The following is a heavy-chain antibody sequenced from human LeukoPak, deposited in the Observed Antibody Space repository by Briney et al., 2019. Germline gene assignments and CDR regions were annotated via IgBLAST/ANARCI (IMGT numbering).Heavy chain of an antibody. CDR3: AGSRRVGGVIVPFDY. V-gene: IGHV3-33*01. D-gene: IGHD3-16*02. CDR1: GFTFSSYG. J-gene: IGHJ4*02. CDR2: IWYGGSNK. Sequence: GGSLRLSCAASGFTFSSYGMHWVRQAPGKGLEWVAVIWYGGSNKYSADSVKGRFTISRDNSKNTLYLQMNSLRAEDTAAYYCAGSRRVGGVIVPFDYWGQGTLVTVSS.